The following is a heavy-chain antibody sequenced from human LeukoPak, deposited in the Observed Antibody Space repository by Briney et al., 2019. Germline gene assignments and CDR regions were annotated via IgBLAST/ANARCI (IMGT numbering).Heavy chain of an antibody. J-gene: IGHJ4*02. CDR1: GFSFSNYA. CDR3: ARGSMHIYHLYTDY. V-gene: IGHV3-23*01. CDR2: ITGSGGSP. Sequence: GGSLRLSCAASGFSFSNYAVTWVRQAPGKGLEWVSAITGSGGSPSYADSVKGRFTISRDNSKNTLYLQMNSLRVEDTAVYYCARGSMHIYHLYTDYWGQGTLVTVSS. D-gene: IGHD3-16*02.